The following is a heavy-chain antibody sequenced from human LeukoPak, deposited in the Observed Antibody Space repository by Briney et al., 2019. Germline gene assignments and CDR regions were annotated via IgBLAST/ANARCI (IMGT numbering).Heavy chain of an antibody. J-gene: IGHJ3*02. Sequence: SETLSLTCTVSGGSVSSGSYYWSWIRQPPGKGLEWIGYIYYSGSTNYNPSLKSRVTISVDTSKNQFSLKLSSVTAVDTAVYYCARSYSSSWSDAFDIWGQGTMVTVSS. CDR2: IYYSGST. CDR1: GGSVSSGSYY. CDR3: ARSYSSSWSDAFDI. V-gene: IGHV4-61*01. D-gene: IGHD6-13*01.